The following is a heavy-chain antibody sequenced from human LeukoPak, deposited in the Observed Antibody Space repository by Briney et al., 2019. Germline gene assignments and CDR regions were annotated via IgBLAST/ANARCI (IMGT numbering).Heavy chain of an antibody. CDR2: IYSGGST. D-gene: IGHD2-15*01. CDR3: VTSKAAGPLDP. V-gene: IGHV3-53*01. CDR1: GFTVSSNY. Sequence: PGGSLRLSCAASGFTVSSNYMSWVRQAPGKGLEWVSVIYSGGSTYYADSVKGRFTISRDNSKNTLYLQMNSLRAEDTAVYYCVTSKAAGPLDPWGQGTLVTVSS. J-gene: IGHJ5*02.